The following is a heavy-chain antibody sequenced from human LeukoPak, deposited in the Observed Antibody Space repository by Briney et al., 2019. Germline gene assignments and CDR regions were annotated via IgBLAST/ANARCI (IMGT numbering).Heavy chain of an antibody. V-gene: IGHV3-7*01. D-gene: IGHD2-2*01. CDR2: IKQDGSEK. CDR3: ARGCSSTSCSGWFDP. Sequence: PGGALRLSCAASGFTFGSYWMTWVRQAPGEGLEGVANIKQDGSEKNYVDSVQGRFTLSRENAKNSLDLQMSSLRAEDTAIYYCARGCSSTSCSGWFDPWGQGTLVTVSS. J-gene: IGHJ5*02. CDR1: GFTFGSYW.